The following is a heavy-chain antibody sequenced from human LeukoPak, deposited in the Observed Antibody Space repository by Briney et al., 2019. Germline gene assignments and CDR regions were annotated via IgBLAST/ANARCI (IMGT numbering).Heavy chain of an antibody. V-gene: IGHV3-23*01. CDR1: GFTFSNYA. J-gene: IGHJ4*02. CDR3: AKGLRSDGYSLFDY. Sequence: GGSLRLSCVISGFTFSNYAMNWVRQAPGEGLEWVSAISGPGDSTYYADSVKGRFTISRDNSKNTLFLQMNSLRVEDTAVYYCAKGLRSDGYSLFDYWGQGTLVTVSS. D-gene: IGHD5-24*01. CDR2: ISGPGDST.